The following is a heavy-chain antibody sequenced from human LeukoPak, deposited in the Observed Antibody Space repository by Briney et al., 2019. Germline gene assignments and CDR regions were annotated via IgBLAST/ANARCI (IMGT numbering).Heavy chain of an antibody. CDR3: AKPLQGGDYGDAFDI. Sequence: PGGSLRLSCAASGFTFSSYAMSWVRQAPGKGLEWVSAISGSGGGTYYADSVKGRFTISRDNSKNTLYLQMNSLRAEDTAVYYCAKPLQGGDYGDAFDIWGQGTMVTVSS. V-gene: IGHV3-23*01. D-gene: IGHD4-17*01. CDR2: ISGSGGGT. CDR1: GFTFSSYA. J-gene: IGHJ3*02.